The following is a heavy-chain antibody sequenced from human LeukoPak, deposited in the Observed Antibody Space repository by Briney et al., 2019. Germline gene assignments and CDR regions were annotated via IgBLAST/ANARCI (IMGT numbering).Heavy chain of an antibody. V-gene: IGHV3-9*01. J-gene: IGHJ4*02. CDR3: VKEGHSSGWHKVLDY. D-gene: IGHD6-19*01. Sequence: PGGSLRLSCAASGFTSDDYGITFDDYAMHWVRQAPGKGLEWVSGVSWNSGDIDYADSVEGRFTISRDNAKNSLYLQMNSLRVEDTALYFCVKEGHSSGWHKVLDYWGQGTLVTVSS. CDR2: VSWNSGDI. CDR1: GFTSDDYGITFDDYA.